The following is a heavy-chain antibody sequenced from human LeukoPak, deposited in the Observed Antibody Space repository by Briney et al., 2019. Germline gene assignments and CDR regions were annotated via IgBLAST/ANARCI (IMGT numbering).Heavy chain of an antibody. CDR2: IHYSGDT. J-gene: IGHJ4*02. V-gene: IGHV4-59*01. D-gene: IGHD1-1*01. CDR3: ARDLELERNRWNYFES. Sequence: SETLSLTCTVSGGSISSFFWSWIRQPPGKGLEWIGSIHYSGDTKYNPSLKSRVSLSVDTSKQQFSLRLSSVTAADTAVYYCARDLELERNRWNYFESWGQGTLLTVSS. CDR1: GGSISSFF.